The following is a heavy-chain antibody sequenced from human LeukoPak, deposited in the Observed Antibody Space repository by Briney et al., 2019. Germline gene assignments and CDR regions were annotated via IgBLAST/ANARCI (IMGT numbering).Heavy chain of an antibody. Sequence: SETLSLTCTVSGGSISGYYWSWIRQPPGKGLEWIGYIYYSGSTNYNPSLKSRVTMSGDTSKNQFSLKLSSVTAADTAVYYCARADYSSTWSHYYYYMDVWGKGTTVTISS. CDR1: GGSISGYY. V-gene: IGHV4-59*12. CDR3: ARADYSSTWSHYYYYMDV. D-gene: IGHD6-13*01. CDR2: IYYSGST. J-gene: IGHJ6*03.